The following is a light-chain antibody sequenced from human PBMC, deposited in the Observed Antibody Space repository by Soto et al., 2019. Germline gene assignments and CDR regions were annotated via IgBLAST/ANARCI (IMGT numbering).Light chain of an antibody. CDR3: QQSYSMPYT. Sequence: DIQMTQSPSSLSASVRDRVTIMCRATQSIRRYVNWYQQKPGKAPKLLIYTASSLQSGVPSRFSGSGYGTDFTLTITTLQPEDFAIYYCQQSYSMPYTFGQGTKLEIK. CDR1: QSIRRY. CDR2: TAS. V-gene: IGKV1-39*01. J-gene: IGKJ2*01.